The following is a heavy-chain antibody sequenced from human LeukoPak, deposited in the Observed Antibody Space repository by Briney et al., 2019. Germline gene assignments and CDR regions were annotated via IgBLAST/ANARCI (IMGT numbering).Heavy chain of an antibody. Sequence: PGGSLRLSCAASGFTFSSYSMNWVRQAPGKGLEWVSYISSSSSTIYYADSVKGRFTISRDNAKNSLYLQMNSLRPEDTALYYCARDGGYWGYEGLDFWGQGTLVTVSS. CDR3: ARDGGYWGYEGLDF. D-gene: IGHD5-12*01. J-gene: IGHJ4*02. V-gene: IGHV3-48*04. CDR2: ISSSSSTI. CDR1: GFTFSSYS.